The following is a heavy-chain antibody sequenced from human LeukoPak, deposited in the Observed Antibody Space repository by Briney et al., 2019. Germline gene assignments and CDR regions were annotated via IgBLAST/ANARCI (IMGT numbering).Heavy chain of an antibody. D-gene: IGHD2-15*01. Sequence: PSQTLSLTCAVSGGSISSGGYTWGWIRQPQGKGLEWIGYIYHSGSTYYNPSLKSRITISVDRSKNQFSLKLSSVTAADTAVYYCARVYRINWFDPWGQGTLVTVSS. V-gene: IGHV4-30-2*01. CDR2: IYHSGST. J-gene: IGHJ5*02. CDR1: GGSISSGGYT. CDR3: ARVYRINWFDP.